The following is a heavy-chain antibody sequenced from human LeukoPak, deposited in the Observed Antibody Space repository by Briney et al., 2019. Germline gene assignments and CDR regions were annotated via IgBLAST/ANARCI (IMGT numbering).Heavy chain of an antibody. J-gene: IGHJ6*02. D-gene: IGHD5-12*01. V-gene: IGHV3-30*18. Sequence: GSLRLSCAASGFTFSSYGMHWVRQAPGKGLEWVAVISYDGSNKYYADSVKGRFTISRDNSKNTLYLQMNSLRAEDTAVYYCAKEFKFRYSGYDIDGMDVWGQGTTVTVSS. CDR3: AKEFKFRYSGYDIDGMDV. CDR2: ISYDGSNK. CDR1: GFTFSSYG.